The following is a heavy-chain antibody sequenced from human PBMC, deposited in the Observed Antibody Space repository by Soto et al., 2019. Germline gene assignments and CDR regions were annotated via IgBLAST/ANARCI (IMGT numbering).Heavy chain of an antibody. CDR3: ARHGSVSGYEYYFDQ. CDR1: GGSIISSSYY. J-gene: IGHJ4*02. Sequence: QLQLQESGPGLVKPSETLSLTCTVSGGSIISSSYYWAWIRQPPGQGLEWLGNIDYSGNTYYNPSLERRVAISVDTSKNQFSLKLTSVTAVDAAVYYCARHGSVSGYEYYFDQWGQGTLVTVSS. V-gene: IGHV4-39*01. CDR2: IDYSGNT. D-gene: IGHD5-12*01.